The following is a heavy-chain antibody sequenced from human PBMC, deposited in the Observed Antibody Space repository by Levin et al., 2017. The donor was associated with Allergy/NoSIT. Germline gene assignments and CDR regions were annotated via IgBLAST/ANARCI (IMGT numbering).Heavy chain of an antibody. V-gene: IGHV1-2*02. CDR1: GYTFTGYF. CDR2: INPNSGGT. J-gene: IGHJ4*02. Sequence: ASVKVSCKASGYTFTGYFMHWMRQAPGQGLEWMGWINPNSGGTNYAQKFQGRVTMTRDTSISTAYMELSRLRSDDTAVYYCANAPLEGRAGVNYWGQGTLVTVPS. CDR3: ANAPLEGRAGVNY. D-gene: IGHD1-1*01.